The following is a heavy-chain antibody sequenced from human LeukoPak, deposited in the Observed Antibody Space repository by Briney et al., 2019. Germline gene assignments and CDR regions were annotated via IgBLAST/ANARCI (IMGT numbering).Heavy chain of an antibody. Sequence: SETLSLTCTVSGGSLSPYYWGWIRQPPGKGLEWIGYIYNSGGGTNSNPSLKSRVTISEDTSKNQFSLKLSSVTAADTAVYYCARRYSSGWSPTFDYWGQGILVTVSS. J-gene: IGHJ4*02. CDR3: ARRYSSGWSPTFDY. CDR1: GGSLSPYY. D-gene: IGHD6-19*01. CDR2: IYNSGGGT. V-gene: IGHV4-59*01.